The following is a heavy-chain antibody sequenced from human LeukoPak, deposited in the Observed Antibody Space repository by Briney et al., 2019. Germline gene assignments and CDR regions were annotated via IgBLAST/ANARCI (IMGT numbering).Heavy chain of an antibody. CDR1: GFTFSSYW. D-gene: IGHD3-22*01. CDR2: LKQDGSEK. Sequence: GGSLRLSCAASGFTFSSYWMSWVRQAPGKGLEWVANLKQDGSEKYYVDSVKGRFTISRDNAKNSLYLQMNSLRAEDTAVYYCAKEDSSGYDAFDIWGQGTMVTVSS. V-gene: IGHV3-7*04. J-gene: IGHJ3*02. CDR3: AKEDSSGYDAFDI.